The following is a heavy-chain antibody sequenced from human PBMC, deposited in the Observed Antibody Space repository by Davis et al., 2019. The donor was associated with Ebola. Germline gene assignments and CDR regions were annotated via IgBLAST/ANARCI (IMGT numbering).Heavy chain of an antibody. J-gene: IGHJ6*02. CDR3: ARGERRYYDYNGMDV. D-gene: IGHD1-1*01. CDR1: GFTFSDYY. Sequence: LSLTCAASGFTFSDYYMSWIRQAPGKGLEWLSYISTYGTTIYYGDSVKGRFTISRDNAKNSLYLQMHSLRPEDTAVYYCARGERRYYDYNGMDVWGQGTMVTVSS. CDR2: ISTYGTTI. V-gene: IGHV3-11*01.